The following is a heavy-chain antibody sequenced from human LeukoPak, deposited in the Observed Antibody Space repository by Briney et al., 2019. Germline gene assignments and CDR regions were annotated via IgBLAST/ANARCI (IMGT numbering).Heavy chain of an antibody. J-gene: IGHJ4*02. CDR2: FDPEDGET. V-gene: IGHV1-24*01. CDR1: GYTLTELS. D-gene: IGHD6-13*01. Sequence: GASVKVSCKVSGYTLTELSMHWVRQAPGKGLEWMGGFDPEDGETIYAQKFQGRVTMTEDTSTDTAYMELSRLRSDDTAVYYCARDLFSYSSFDYWGQGTLVTVSS. CDR3: ARDLFSYSSFDY.